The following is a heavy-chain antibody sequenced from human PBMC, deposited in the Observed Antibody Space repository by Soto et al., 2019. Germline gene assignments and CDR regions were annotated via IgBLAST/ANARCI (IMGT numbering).Heavy chain of an antibody. V-gene: IGHV3-33*01. J-gene: IGHJ2*01. CDR1: GFTFSSYG. CDR2: IWYDGSNK. D-gene: IGHD6-6*01. Sequence: QVQLVESGGGVVQPGRSLRLSCAASGFTFSSYGMHWVRQAPGKGLEWVAVIWYDGSNKYYADSVKGRFTISRDNSKNPLYLQMNSLRAEDTAVYYCARDPSSIALHWGYFDLWGRGTLVTVSS. CDR3: ARDPSSIALHWGYFDL.